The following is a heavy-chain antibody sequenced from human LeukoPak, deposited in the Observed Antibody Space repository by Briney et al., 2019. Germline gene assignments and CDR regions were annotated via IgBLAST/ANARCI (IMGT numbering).Heavy chain of an antibody. CDR2: INPNSGGT. J-gene: IGHJ5*02. Sequence: ASVKVSCKASGYTFTGYYMHWVRQAPGQGLEWMGWINPNSGGTNYAQKFQGRVTMTRGTSISTAYMELSRLRSDDTAVYYCARDLRALHWFDPWGQGTLVTVSS. CDR3: ARDLRALHWFDP. CDR1: GYTFTGYY. V-gene: IGHV1-2*02.